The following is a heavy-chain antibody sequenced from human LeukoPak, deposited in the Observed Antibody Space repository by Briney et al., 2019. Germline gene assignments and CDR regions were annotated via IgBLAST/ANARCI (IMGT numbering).Heavy chain of an antibody. CDR2: ISGSGGST. CDR3: AKVSQDREFDY. CDR1: GFTFSSYA. V-gene: IGHV3-23*01. J-gene: IGHJ4*02. Sequence: GGSLRPSCAASGFTFSSYAMSWVRQAPGKGLEWVSAISGSGGSTYYADSVKGRFTIPRDNSKNTLYLQMNSLRAEDTAVYYCAKVSQDREFDYWGQGTLVTVSS.